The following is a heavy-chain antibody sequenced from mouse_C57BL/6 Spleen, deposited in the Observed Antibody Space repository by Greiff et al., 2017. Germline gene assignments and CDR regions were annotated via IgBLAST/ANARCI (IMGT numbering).Heavy chain of an antibody. J-gene: IGHJ2*01. D-gene: IGHD1-1*01. Sequence: QVQLQQPGAELVMPGASVKLSCKASGYTFTSYWMHWVKQRPGQGLEWIGEIDPSDSYTNYNQKFKGKSTLTVDKSSSTAYMQLSSLTSEDSAVYDCARSSYYGSFDYWGQGTTLTVSS. CDR3: ARSSYYGSFDY. CDR2: IDPSDSYT. CDR1: GYTFTSYW. V-gene: IGHV1-69*01.